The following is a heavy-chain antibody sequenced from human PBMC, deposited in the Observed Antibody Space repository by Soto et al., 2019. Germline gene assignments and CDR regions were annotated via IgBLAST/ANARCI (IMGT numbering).Heavy chain of an antibody. D-gene: IGHD3-10*01. Sequence: PGGSLRLSCAASGFTFSSYAMHWVRQAPGKGLEWVAVISYDGSNKYYADSVKGRFTISRDNSKNTLYLQMNSLRAEDTAVYYCARGYYYGSGEPPWFDPWGQGTLVTVSS. CDR1: GFTFSSYA. J-gene: IGHJ5*02. V-gene: IGHV3-30-3*01. CDR2: ISYDGSNK. CDR3: ARGYYYGSGEPPWFDP.